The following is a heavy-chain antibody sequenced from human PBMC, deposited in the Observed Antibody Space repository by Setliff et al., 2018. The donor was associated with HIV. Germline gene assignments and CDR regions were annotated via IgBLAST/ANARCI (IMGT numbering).Heavy chain of an antibody. Sequence: PSETLSLTCAVYSESLRGYYWSWIRQPPGRGLEWIGETNHRVSTNYNPSLKSRTTMSIDTSKNQFSLKLTSVTAADTAVYYCASGKRCAITMVRGVVILVRWFDPWGQGTLVTVSS. CDR2: TNHRVST. CDR3: ASGKRCAITMVRGVVILVRWFDP. V-gene: IGHV4-34*01. J-gene: IGHJ5*02. D-gene: IGHD3-10*01. CDR1: SESLRGYY.